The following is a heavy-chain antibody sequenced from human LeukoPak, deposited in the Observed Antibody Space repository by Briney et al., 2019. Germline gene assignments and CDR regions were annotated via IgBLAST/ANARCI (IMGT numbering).Heavy chain of an antibody. CDR3: ARGVPTRKLNWFDP. J-gene: IGHJ5*02. V-gene: IGHV3-11*01. CDR2: ISSSGSTI. CDR1: GFTFSDYY. Sequence: GGSLTLSCAASGFTFSDYYMSWIRQAPGKGLEWVSYISSSGSTIYYADSVKGRFTISRDNAKNSLYLQMNSLRAEDTAVYYCARGVPTRKLNWFDPWGQGTLVTVSS. D-gene: IGHD5-12*01.